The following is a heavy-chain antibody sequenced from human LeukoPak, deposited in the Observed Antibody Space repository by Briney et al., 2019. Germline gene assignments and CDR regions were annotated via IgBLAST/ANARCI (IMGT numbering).Heavy chain of an antibody. Sequence: ASVKVSCKASGYTFTSYYMHWVRQAPGQGLEWMGIINPSGGSTSYAQKFQGRVTMTRDTSTSTVYMEMRSLTSDDTAVYYCARDLDQYNGRFGGFGHDFRGQGTLVTVSS. J-gene: IGHJ4*02. CDR2: INPSGGST. CDR1: GYTFTSYY. V-gene: IGHV1-46*01. D-gene: IGHD3-10*01. CDR3: ARDLDQYNGRFGGFGHDF.